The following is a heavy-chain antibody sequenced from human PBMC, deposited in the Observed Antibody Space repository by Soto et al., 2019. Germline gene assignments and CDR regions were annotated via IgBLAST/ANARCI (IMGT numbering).Heavy chain of an antibody. J-gene: IGHJ4*02. CDR3: VRFWYSSGWHLDY. D-gene: IGHD6-19*01. V-gene: IGHV3-72*01. CDR2: TRNKANSYTT. CDR1: GFAFSDHY. Sequence: GGSLRLSCAASGFAFSDHYMDWVRQAPGKGLEWVGRTRNKANSYTTEYAASVKGRFTISRDDSENSLYLQMNSLKTEDTAVYYCVRFWYSSGWHLDYWGQGTLVTVSS.